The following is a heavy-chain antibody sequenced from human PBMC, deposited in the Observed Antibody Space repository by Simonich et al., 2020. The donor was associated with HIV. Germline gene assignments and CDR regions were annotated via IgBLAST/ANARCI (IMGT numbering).Heavy chain of an antibody. Sequence: QLQLQESGPGLVKPSETLSLTCTVSGGSISSSSYYWGWIRQRPGKGLEWIGSIYYSGSTYYNPSLKSRVTISVDTSKNQFSLKLSSVTAADTAVYYCAAMPYYYYYMDVWGKGTTVTVSS. CDR1: GGSISSSSYY. V-gene: IGHV4-39*01. CDR3: AAMPYYYYYMDV. J-gene: IGHJ6*03. CDR2: IYYSGST. D-gene: IGHD2-2*01.